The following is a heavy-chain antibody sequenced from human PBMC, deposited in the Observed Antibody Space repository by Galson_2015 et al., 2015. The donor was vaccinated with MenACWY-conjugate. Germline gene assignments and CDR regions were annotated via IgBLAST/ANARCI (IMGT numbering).Heavy chain of an antibody. V-gene: IGHV1-18*01. CDR1: GYTFTSYG. D-gene: IGHD3-9*01. J-gene: IGHJ6*02. Sequence: SVKVSCKASGYTFTSYGISWVRQAPGQGLEWMGWISAYNGNTNYAQKLQGRVTMTTDTSTSTAYMELRSLRSDDTAVYYCARDVSRLPVLRYSWDVWGQGTTVTVSS. CDR2: ISAYNGNT. CDR3: ARDVSRLPVLRYSWDV.